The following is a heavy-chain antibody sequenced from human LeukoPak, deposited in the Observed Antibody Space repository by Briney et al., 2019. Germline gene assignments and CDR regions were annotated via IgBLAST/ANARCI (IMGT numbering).Heavy chain of an antibody. Sequence: PGGSLRLSCAASGFTVSSNYMSWVRQAPGKGLEWVSVIYSGGSTYYADSVKGRFTISRDNSKNTLYLQMNSLRAEDTAVYYCARDWGHDYGGNPRPYYFDYWGQGTLVTVSS. D-gene: IGHD4-23*01. CDR1: GFTVSSNY. J-gene: IGHJ4*02. CDR2: IYSGGST. V-gene: IGHV3-53*01. CDR3: ARDWGHDYGGNPRPYYFDY.